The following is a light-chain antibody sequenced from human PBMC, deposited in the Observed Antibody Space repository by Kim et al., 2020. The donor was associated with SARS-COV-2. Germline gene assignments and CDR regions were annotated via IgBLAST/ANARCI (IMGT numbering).Light chain of an antibody. J-gene: IGLJ3*02. CDR3: AAWDGSLNSLV. V-gene: IGLV1-44*01. Sequence: QSVLTQPPSASATPGQTVNISCSGSASNIGRYPVDWYQQFPGRAPKLLMRWPSGVSDRFSGSKSGTSASLAISGLQSEDEAVYYCAAWDGSLNSLVFGGGTKVTVL. CDR1: ASNIGRYP.